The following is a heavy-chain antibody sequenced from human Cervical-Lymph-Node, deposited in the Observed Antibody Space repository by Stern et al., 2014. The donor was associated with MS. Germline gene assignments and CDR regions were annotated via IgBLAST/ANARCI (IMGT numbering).Heavy chain of an antibody. CDR1: GGSFSGYY. V-gene: IGHV4-34*01. CDR2: INHSGST. J-gene: IGHJ4*02. Sequence: QVQLQQWGAGLLKPSETLSLTCAVYGGSFSGYYWSWIRQPPGKGLEWIGEINHSGSTNYNPSLKSRVTISVDTSKNQFSLKLSSVTAADTAVYYCARVTYYDSSGQLVFDYWGQGTLVTVSS. CDR3: ARVTYYDSSGQLVFDY. D-gene: IGHD3-22*01.